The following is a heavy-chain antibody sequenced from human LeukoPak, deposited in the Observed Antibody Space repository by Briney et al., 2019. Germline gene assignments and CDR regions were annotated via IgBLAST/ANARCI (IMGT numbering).Heavy chain of an antibody. CDR3: ARGHSGRGGIDP. J-gene: IGHJ5*02. D-gene: IGHD3-10*02. CDR2: IYYSGST. V-gene: IGHV4-59*01. CDR1: GGSISSYY. Sequence: SETLSLTCPVSGGSISSYYGNWIRQPPGKGLEWIGYIYYSGSTNYNPSLKSRVTISVDTSKNQFSLKLSSVTAADTAVYYCARGHSGRGGIDPWGQGTLVTVSS.